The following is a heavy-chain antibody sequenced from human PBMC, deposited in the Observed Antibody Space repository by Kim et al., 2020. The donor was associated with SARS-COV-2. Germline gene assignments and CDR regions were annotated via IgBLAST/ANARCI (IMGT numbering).Heavy chain of an antibody. J-gene: IGHJ4*02. CDR2: INHSGST. D-gene: IGHD3-10*01. V-gene: IGHV4-34*01. Sequence: SETLSLTCAVYGGSFSGYYWSWIRQPPGKGLEWIGEINHSGSTNYNPSLKSRVTISVDTSKNQFSLKLSSVTAADTAVYYCARGRYYGSGKLGRFDYWGQGTLVTVSS. CDR3: ARGRYYGSGKLGRFDY. CDR1: GGSFSGYY.